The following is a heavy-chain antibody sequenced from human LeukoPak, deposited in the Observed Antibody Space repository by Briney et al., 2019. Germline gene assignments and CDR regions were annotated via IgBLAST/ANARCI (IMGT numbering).Heavy chain of an antibody. CDR2: IKQDGSEK. CDR1: GFTFSSYW. V-gene: IGHV3-7*01. D-gene: IGHD3-22*01. Sequence: PGGSLRLSCAASGFTFSSYWMSWVRQAPGKGLEWVANIKQDGSEKYYVDSVKGRFTISRDNAKNSLYLQMNSLRAEDTAVYYCARAHVVIGPITFDYWGQGTLVTVSS. J-gene: IGHJ4*02. CDR3: ARAHVVIGPITFDY.